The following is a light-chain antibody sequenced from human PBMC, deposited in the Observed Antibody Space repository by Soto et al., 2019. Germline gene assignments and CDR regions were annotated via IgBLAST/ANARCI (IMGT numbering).Light chain of an antibody. V-gene: IGKV1-5*03. CDR3: QQYNSSPLT. Sequence: GNRVTITCRASESISSWLAWYQQKPGKAPNLLIYEASNLESGVPSRFSGSGSGTDFTLTISGLQPDDSATYYCQQYNSSPLTFGGGTRVEI. CDR2: EAS. CDR1: ESISSW. J-gene: IGKJ4*01.